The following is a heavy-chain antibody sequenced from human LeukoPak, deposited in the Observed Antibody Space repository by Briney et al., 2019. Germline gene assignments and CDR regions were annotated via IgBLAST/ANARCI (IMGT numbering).Heavy chain of an antibody. Sequence: GGSLRLSCAASGFTVSSNYMSRVRQAPGKGLEWVSVIYSDGSAFYADSVKGRFTLSRDNSKNTLFLQMNSLRAEDTAVYYCAGTIFGVVITENFDYWGQGTLVTVSS. D-gene: IGHD3-3*01. CDR2: IYSDGSA. J-gene: IGHJ4*02. CDR3: AGTIFGVVITENFDY. CDR1: GFTVSSNY. V-gene: IGHV3-53*01.